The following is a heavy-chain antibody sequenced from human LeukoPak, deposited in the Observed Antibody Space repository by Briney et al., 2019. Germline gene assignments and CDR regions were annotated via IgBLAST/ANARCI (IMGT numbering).Heavy chain of an antibody. CDR1: GYTFTSYY. D-gene: IGHD1-26*01. J-gene: IGHJ4*02. CDR2: INPGDGRT. V-gene: IGHV1-46*01. Sequence: ASVEVSCKASGYTFTSYYMHWVRQAPGQGLEWMGIINPGDGRTTYPQKFQGRVTMTRDTSTSTVYMELSSLRSEDTAVYYCARDLSGNHCGHFDYWGQGTLVTVSS. CDR3: ARDLSGNHCGHFDY.